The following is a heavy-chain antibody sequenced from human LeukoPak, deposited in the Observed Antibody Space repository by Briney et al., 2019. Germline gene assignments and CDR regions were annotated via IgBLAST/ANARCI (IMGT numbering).Heavy chain of an antibody. V-gene: IGHV3-15*04. CDR3: AARPKYADH. CDR2: IESKTEGETT. CDR1: GFTFSNAW. J-gene: IGHJ5*02. Sequence: GGSLRLSCAASGFTFSNAWMSWVRQAPGKGLERVGRIESKTEGETTDYAAPVKGRFTISRDDSKNTLYLQMNSLETEDTAVYYCAARPKYADHWGQGTLVTVSS.